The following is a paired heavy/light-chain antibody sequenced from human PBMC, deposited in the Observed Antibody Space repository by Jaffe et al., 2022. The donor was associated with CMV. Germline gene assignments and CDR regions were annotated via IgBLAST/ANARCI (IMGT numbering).Heavy chain of an antibody. V-gene: IGHV3-30*18. J-gene: IGHJ5*02. CDR2: ISYDGTKE. CDR1: GFTFSRYA. Sequence: QVHLVESGGGVVQPGRSLRLSCTASGFTFSRYAMHWVRQAPGKGLEWVAVISYDGTKEDYGDSVRGRFAISRDNSRNTLYLQLNGLRPDDTAVYYCAKDMGGTDIWNWFDPWGQGTLVIVSS. CDR3: AKDMGGTDIWNWFDP. D-gene: IGHD1-7*01.
Light chain of an antibody. CDR1: QSLLHGNGKTY. CDR3: MQNIHLPLT. CDR2: EVY. Sequence: DNVLTQTPLSLSVTPGQPASISCESSQSLLHGNGKTYLYWYLQKPGQSPQLLIYEVYNRLSGVPDRFSGSGSGTHFTLKISRVEAEDIGDYYCMQNIHLPLTFGGGTKVDI. V-gene: IGKV2D-29*02. J-gene: IGKJ4*01.